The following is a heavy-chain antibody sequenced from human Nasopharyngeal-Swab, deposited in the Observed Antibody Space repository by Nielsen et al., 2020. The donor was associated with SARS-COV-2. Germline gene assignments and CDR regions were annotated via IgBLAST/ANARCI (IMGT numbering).Heavy chain of an antibody. CDR3: AKVRTNYGMGLNGALDP. D-gene: IGHD4-17*01. V-gene: IGHV1-69*13. CDR2: IIPVFGTP. CDR1: GGTFRNSG. J-gene: IGHJ5*02. Sequence: SVKISCNSSGGTFRNSGFSWVRQAPGQGLEWMGGIIPVFGTPLYAQKFQGRVTISADESTTTTYMELSSLRSQDTAVYYCAKVRTNYGMGLNGALDPWGQGTLVTVSS.